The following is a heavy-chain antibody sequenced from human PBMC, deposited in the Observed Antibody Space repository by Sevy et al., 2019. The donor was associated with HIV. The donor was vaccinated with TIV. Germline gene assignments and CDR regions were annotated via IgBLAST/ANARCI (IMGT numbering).Heavy chain of an antibody. J-gene: IGHJ4*02. CDR2: INPASGAT. Sequence: ASVKVSCKASGYIFSDYWIYWVRQAPGQGFERMGWINPASGATVSGQKFQGRVAMTSDTSINTAYMELYRLTSDDTAVYYCARGGSDGNYWGQGSLVTVSS. CDR3: ARGGSDGNY. D-gene: IGHD5-12*01. V-gene: IGHV1-2*02. CDR1: GYIFSDYW.